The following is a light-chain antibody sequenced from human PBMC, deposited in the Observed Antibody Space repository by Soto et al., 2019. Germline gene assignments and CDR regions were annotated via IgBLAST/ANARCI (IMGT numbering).Light chain of an antibody. CDR3: NQYLSIHPT. CDR1: QIGFYSFNNMNY. J-gene: IGKJ4*01. V-gene: IGKV4-1*01. CDR2: WAS. Sequence: DIVMTQRPDSLTVSLGERCTIKCKSSQIGFYSFNNMNYLAWFRQKPGQPPQLIIYWASTRDSGVPDRFSGSGSGTDFTITITGLQNEDVATYYCNQYLSIHPTCGGGTTGDIK.